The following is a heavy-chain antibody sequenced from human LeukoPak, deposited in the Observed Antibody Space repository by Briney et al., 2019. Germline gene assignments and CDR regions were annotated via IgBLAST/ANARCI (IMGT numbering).Heavy chain of an antibody. V-gene: IGHV5-51*01. J-gene: IGHJ5*02. CDR3: ARLAGNNWLDP. Sequence: GGSLKISFQSSGHRFPSYWIGRVRPMPGQGLAGVGIIYPGDSDTKYSPSFEGQVTISVDKSITTAYLQWSSLKASDTAMYYCARLAGNNWLDPWGQGTLVTVSS. CDR1: GHRFPSYW. CDR2: IYPGDSDT.